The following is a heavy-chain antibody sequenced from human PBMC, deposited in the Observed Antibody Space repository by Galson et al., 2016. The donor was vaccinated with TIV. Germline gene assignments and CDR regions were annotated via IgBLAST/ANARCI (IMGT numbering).Heavy chain of an antibody. J-gene: IGHJ4*02. CDR1: GDSVSSTSAA. Sequence: CAISGDSVSSTSAAWNWTRQSPSRGLEWLGGTYYRSTWYNDYAASLKRRITINPDTSKNQFSLQLTSVTPEDAAVYYCARGAPSVFGVVMTLDYWGQGTLVTVSS. CDR3: ARGAPSVFGVVMTLDY. D-gene: IGHD3-3*01. CDR2: TYYRSTWYN. V-gene: IGHV6-1*01.